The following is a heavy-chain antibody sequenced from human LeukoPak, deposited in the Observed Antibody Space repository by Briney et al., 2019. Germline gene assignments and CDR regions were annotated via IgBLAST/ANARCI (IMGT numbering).Heavy chain of an antibody. CDR1: GGSISSSSYY. D-gene: IGHD2-15*01. V-gene: IGHV4-39*01. Sequence: SETLSLTCTVSGGSISSSSYYWGWIRQPPGKGLEWIGSIYYSGSTYYNPSLKSRVTISVDASKNQFSLKLSSVTAADTAVYYCARKLGYCSGGSCYSYHAFDIWGQGTMVTVSS. J-gene: IGHJ3*02. CDR3: ARKLGYCSGGSCYSYHAFDI. CDR2: IYYSGST.